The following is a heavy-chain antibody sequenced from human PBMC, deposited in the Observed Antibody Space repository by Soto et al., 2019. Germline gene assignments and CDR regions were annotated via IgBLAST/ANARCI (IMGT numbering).Heavy chain of an antibody. Sequence: QVQLVQSGAEVKKPGSSVKVSCKASGGTFSSYAISWVRQAPGQGLEWMGGIIPIFGTANYAQKFQGRVTITADESRSPAYMELSSLRSEDAAVYYCARSKLGYCSGGSCYPGGYFDYWGQGTLVTVSS. CDR1: GGTFSSYA. V-gene: IGHV1-69*12. J-gene: IGHJ4*02. CDR2: IIPIFGTA. D-gene: IGHD2-15*01. CDR3: ARSKLGYCSGGSCYPGGYFDY.